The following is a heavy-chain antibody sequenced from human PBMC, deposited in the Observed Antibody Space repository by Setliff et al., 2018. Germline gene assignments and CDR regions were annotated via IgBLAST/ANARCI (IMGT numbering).Heavy chain of an antibody. CDR1: GFTFSTYG. D-gene: IGHD4-17*01. V-gene: IGHV3-23*01. CDR3: ARDPNGDYIGTFDM. CDR2: IRGSGEST. J-gene: IGHJ3*02. Sequence: PGGSLRLSCAASGFTFSTYGMTWVRQTPGKGLEWVSSIRGSGESTFYLDSVKGRLTISRDNSKNTLYLQMSSLRAEDTAVYYCARDPNGDYIGTFDMWGQGTMVTVSS.